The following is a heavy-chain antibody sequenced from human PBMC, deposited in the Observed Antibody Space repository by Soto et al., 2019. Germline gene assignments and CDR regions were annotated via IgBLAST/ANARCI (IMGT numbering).Heavy chain of an antibody. CDR1: GGSISSYF. Sequence: SETLSLTCTVSGGSISSYFWSWIRQPPGKGLEWIGYIFYSESAKYNPSLTSRVTLSVDMSKNQLSLKLTSVNAADTAVYYCARVGGAPLGAFDIWGQGTMVTVSS. CDR2: IFYSESA. J-gene: IGHJ3*02. V-gene: IGHV4-59*01. D-gene: IGHD1-26*01. CDR3: ARVGGAPLGAFDI.